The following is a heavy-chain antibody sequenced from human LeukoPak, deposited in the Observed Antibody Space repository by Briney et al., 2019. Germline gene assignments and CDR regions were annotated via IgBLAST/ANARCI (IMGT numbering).Heavy chain of an antibody. CDR2: IKQDGSEK. Sequence: GALRLPRAGSGITLNNYWMSWVRPGPGEGLEWVANIKQDGSEKYYVDSVKGRFTISRDNAKNSLYLQMNSLRAEDTAVYYCARDGRAWYYWGQGTLVTVSS. D-gene: IGHD1-14*01. J-gene: IGHJ4*02. V-gene: IGHV3-7*01. CDR3: ARDGRAWYY. CDR1: GITLNNYW.